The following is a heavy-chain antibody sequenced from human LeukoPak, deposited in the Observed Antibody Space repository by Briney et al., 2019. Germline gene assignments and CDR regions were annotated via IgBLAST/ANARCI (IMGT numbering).Heavy chain of an antibody. J-gene: IGHJ4*02. V-gene: IGHV4-34*01. Sequence: SETLSLTCAVYGGSFSGYYWSWIRQPPGKGLEWIGEINHSGSTNYNPSLKSRVTISVDTSKNQFSLKLSSVTAADTAVYYCASEDDYGDYFDYWGQGTLVTVSS. CDR1: GGSFSGYY. D-gene: IGHD4-17*01. CDR2: INHSGST. CDR3: ASEDDYGDYFDY.